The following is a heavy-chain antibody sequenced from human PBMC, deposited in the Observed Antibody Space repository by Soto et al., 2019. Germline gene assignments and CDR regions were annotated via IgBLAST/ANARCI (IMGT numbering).Heavy chain of an antibody. D-gene: IGHD3-10*01. CDR3: ASLYYGSGSYHGMDV. Sequence: PGGSMRLSCAASGFTFSSYGMHWVRQAPGKGLEWVAVIWYDGSNKYYADSVKGRFTISRDNSKNTLYLQMNSLRAEDTAVYYCASLYYGSGSYHGMDVWGQGTTVTVSS. CDR1: GFTFSSYG. J-gene: IGHJ6*02. V-gene: IGHV3-33*01. CDR2: IWYDGSNK.